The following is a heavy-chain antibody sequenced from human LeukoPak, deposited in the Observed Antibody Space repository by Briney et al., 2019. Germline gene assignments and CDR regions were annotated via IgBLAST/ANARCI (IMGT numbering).Heavy chain of an antibody. CDR2: ISYSGST. CDR3: ARHTGTWIQLWTYFDC. V-gene: IGHV4-59*08. Sequence: KPSETLSLTCTVSGDSISSDYWSWIRQPPGKGLEWIGYISYSGSTNYNPSLKSRVTISVDTSKNQFSLKLSSVTAADTAVYYCARHTGTWIQLWTYFDCWGQGTLVTVSS. D-gene: IGHD5-18*01. CDR1: GDSISSDY. J-gene: IGHJ4*02.